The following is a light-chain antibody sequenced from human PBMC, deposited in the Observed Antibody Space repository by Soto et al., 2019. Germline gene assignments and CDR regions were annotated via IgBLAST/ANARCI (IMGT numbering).Light chain of an antibody. V-gene: IGKV1-39*01. CDR3: QQSYGTLP. CDR1: ENIRSN. CDR2: AAS. Sequence: DLQMTQSPASLSASVGDRVSITCRASENIRSNLNWYQQKPGKAPKLLIYAASRLQSGVPSRFSGSGFGTDFTLTISSLQPDDFATYFCQQSYGTLPFGGGTKVEIK. J-gene: IGKJ4*01.